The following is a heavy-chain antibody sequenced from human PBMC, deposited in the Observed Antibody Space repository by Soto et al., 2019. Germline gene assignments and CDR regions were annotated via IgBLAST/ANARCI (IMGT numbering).Heavy chain of an antibody. CDR2: INADNGNT. J-gene: IGHJ5*02. Sequence: ASVKVSCKASGYSFTNYVIHWVRQAPGQSLEWMGWINADNGNTKHSQRFQGRVTITSNTSASTAYMELSSLRSEDTAVYYCARFGDDPWGQGTLVTVSS. D-gene: IGHD3-10*01. CDR1: GYSFTNYV. CDR3: ARFGDDP. V-gene: IGHV1-3*01.